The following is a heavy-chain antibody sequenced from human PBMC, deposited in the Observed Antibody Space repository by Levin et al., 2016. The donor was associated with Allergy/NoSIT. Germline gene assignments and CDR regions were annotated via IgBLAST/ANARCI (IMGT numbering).Heavy chain of an antibody. CDR2: INHSGST. Sequence: WIRQPPGKGLEWIGEINHSGSTNYNPSLKSRVTISVDTSKNQFSLKLSSVTAADTAVYYCASLISSSWGQGTLVTVSS. CDR3: ASLISSS. V-gene: IGHV4-34*01. D-gene: IGHD6-13*01. J-gene: IGHJ4*02.